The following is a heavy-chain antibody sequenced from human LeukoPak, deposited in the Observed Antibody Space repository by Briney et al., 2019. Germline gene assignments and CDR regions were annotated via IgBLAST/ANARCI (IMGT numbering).Heavy chain of an antibody. CDR2: IRYDGNNI. Sequence: PGGSLRLSCAASGFTFSSYGMHWVRQAPGKGLEWVAFIRYDGNNIYYANSVKGRFTISRDNSKNTLYLQMNSLRAEETAVYYCAKDYSKTSYYGSGTYYRPNWFDPWGQGALVTVPS. J-gene: IGHJ5*02. V-gene: IGHV3-30*02. CDR1: GFTFSSYG. D-gene: IGHD3-10*01. CDR3: AKDYSKTSYYGSGTYYRPNWFDP.